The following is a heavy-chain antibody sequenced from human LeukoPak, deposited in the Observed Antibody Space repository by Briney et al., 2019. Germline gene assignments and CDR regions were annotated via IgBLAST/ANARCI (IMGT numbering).Heavy chain of an antibody. CDR1: GGSISSYY. D-gene: IGHD1-26*01. V-gene: IGHV4-59*12. Sequence: SETPSLTCTVSGGSISSYYWSWIRQPPGKGLEWIGYIYYSGSTYYNPSLKSRVTISVDTSKNQFSLKLSSVTAADTAVYYCARAPGGIVGAPGAFDIWGQGTMVTVSS. CDR3: ARAPGGIVGAPGAFDI. J-gene: IGHJ3*02. CDR2: IYYSGST.